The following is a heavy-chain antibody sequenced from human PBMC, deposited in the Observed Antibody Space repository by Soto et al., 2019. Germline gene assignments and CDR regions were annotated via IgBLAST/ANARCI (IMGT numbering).Heavy chain of an antibody. CDR3: ARDLGIGSGPFDA. CDR1: GDSITSYY. Sequence: SETLSLTCTVSGDSITSYYWSWIRQPPGKALEWIGYIYYSGSTDNNPSLKSRVTISLDPAKKQFSLKLKSVTAADTAVYYCARDLGIGSGPFDAWGQRTMVTVSS. D-gene: IGHD2-2*03. CDR2: IYYSGST. J-gene: IGHJ3*01. V-gene: IGHV4-59*01.